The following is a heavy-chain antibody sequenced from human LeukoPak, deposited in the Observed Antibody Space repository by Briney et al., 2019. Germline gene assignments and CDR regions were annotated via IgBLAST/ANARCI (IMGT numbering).Heavy chain of an antibody. CDR3: AKERYYDSSGYYSKSYIDY. CDR1: GFTFSSYG. J-gene: IGHJ4*02. Sequence: GGSLRLSCAASGFTFSSYGMHWVRQAPGKGLEWVAVISYDGSNKYYADSVKGRFTISRDNSKNTLYLQMNSLRAEDTAVYYCAKERYYDSSGYYSKSYIDYWGQGTLVTVSS. V-gene: IGHV3-30*18. D-gene: IGHD3-22*01. CDR2: ISYDGSNK.